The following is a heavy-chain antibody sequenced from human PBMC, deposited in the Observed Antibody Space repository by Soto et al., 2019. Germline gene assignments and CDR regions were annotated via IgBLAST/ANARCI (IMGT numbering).Heavy chain of an antibody. Sequence: TETLSLTCTVSGDSIAKNNYFWGWVRQPPGKGLEWIGSAAYSGGTYKNPSLKSRVTVSVDTSKNQFSLKLTSVTAADTAVYYCAKVVVGATSRSDFYSWGQGTLFSVSS. CDR2: AAYSGGT. V-gene: IGHV4-39*01. CDR3: AKVVVGATSRSDFYS. J-gene: IGHJ4*02. D-gene: IGHD2-15*01. CDR1: GDSIAKNNYF.